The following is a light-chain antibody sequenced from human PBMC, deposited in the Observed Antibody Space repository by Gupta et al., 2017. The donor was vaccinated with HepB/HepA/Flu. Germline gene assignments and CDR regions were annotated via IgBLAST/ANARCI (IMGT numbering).Light chain of an antibody. CDR3: CSYAGSGTWV. Sequence: QSALTQPASVSGSPGQSITISCTGTSSDVGGYNLVSWYQQYPGRAPKLMIYEVSKWPSGVSNRFSGSKSGNTASLTIPGLQAEDEADYYCCSYAGSGTWVFGGGTKLNGL. J-gene: IGLJ3*02. CDR1: SSDVGGYNL. V-gene: IGLV2-23*02. CDR2: EVS.